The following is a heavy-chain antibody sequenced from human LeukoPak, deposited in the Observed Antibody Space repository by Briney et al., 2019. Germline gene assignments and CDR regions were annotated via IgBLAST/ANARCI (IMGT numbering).Heavy chain of an antibody. V-gene: IGHV3-30*02. J-gene: IGHJ4*02. D-gene: IGHD6-19*01. CDR2: VRYDGSNK. CDR1: GFTFSSYG. Sequence: GGSLRLSCAASGFTFSSYGMHWVRQAPGKGLEWVAFVRYDGSNKYYADSVKGRFTISRDNSKNTLYLQMNSLRAEDTAVYYCAKGVRGSGWYFDYWGQGTLVTVSS. CDR3: AKGVRGSGWYFDY.